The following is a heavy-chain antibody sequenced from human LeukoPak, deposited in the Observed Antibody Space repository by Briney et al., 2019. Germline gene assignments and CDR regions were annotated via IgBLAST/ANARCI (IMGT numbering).Heavy chain of an antibody. CDR2: IYYSGST. CDR1: GGSISSGDYY. J-gene: IGHJ5*02. Sequence: SETLSLTCTVSGGSISSGDYYWSWIRQPPGKGLEWTGYIYYSGSTYYNPSLKSRVTISVDTSKNQFSLKLSSVTAADTAVYYCARSRYSGSSPVFWFDPWGQGTLVTVSS. V-gene: IGHV4-30-4*02. CDR3: ARSRYSGSSPVFWFDP. D-gene: IGHD3-10*01.